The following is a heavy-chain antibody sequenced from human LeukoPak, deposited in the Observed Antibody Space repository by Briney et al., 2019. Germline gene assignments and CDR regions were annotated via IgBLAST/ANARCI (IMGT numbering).Heavy chain of an antibody. J-gene: IGHJ4*02. CDR2: ISGSGGST. CDR3: AKDSSGSYGEYYFDY. D-gene: IGHD1-26*01. CDR1: GFTFSSYA. V-gene: IGHV3-23*01. Sequence: PGGSLRLSCAASGFTFSSYAMSWVRQAPGKGLEWVSAISGSGGSTYYADSVKGRFTISRDNSKNTLYLQMNSLRAEDTAVYYCAKDSSGSYGEYYFDYWGQGTLVTVSS.